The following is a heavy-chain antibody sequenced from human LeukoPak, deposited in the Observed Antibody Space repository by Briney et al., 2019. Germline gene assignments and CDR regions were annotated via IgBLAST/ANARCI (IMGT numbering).Heavy chain of an antibody. V-gene: IGHV3-33*06. CDR3: AKEEDIVPTLIYYNGMDV. Sequence: GGSLRLSYAASGFTFSSYGMHWVRQAPGKGLEWVAVIWYDGSNKYYADSVKGRFTISRDNSKNTLYLQMNSLRAEDTAVYYCAKEEDIVPTLIYYNGMDVWGQGTTVTVSS. J-gene: IGHJ6*02. D-gene: IGHD5-12*01. CDR2: IWYDGSNK. CDR1: GFTFSSYG.